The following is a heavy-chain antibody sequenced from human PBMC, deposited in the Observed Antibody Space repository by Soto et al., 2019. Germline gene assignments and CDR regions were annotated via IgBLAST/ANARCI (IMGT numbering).Heavy chain of an antibody. CDR3: ARTLGGGCGWYVDY. V-gene: IGHV3-33*01. CDR2: IWYDGSNK. J-gene: IGHJ4*02. CDR1: GFTFSSYG. D-gene: IGHD6-19*01. Sequence: QVQLVESGGGVVQPGRSLRLSCAAPGFTFSSYGMHWVRQAPGKGLGWVGVIWYDGSNKNYPVSVKGRFTNYRDNSKNTVYQQMDSLRAEDTAVYYCARTLGGGCGWYVDYWGQGTLVTGSS.